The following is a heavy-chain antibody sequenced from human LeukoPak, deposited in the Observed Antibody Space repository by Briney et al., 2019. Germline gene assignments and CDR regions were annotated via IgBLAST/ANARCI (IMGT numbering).Heavy chain of an antibody. CDR1: GFTFSDYY. J-gene: IGHJ5*02. D-gene: IGHD2-2*01. CDR3: ARSGYCSSTSCYRWFDP. Sequence: GGSLRLSYAASGFTFSDYYMSWIRQAPGKGLEWVSYISSSSSYTNYADSVKGRFTISRDNAKNSLYLQMNSLRAEDTAVYYCARSGYCSSTSCYRWFDPWGQGTLVTVSS. CDR2: ISSSSSYT. V-gene: IGHV3-11*06.